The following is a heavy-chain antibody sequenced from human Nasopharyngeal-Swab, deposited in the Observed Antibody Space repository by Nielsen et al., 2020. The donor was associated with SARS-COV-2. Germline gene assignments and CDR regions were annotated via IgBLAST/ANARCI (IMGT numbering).Heavy chain of an antibody. Sequence: GESLKISCAASGFTFSSYAMHWVRQAPGKGLEWVAVISYDGSKKYYADYVKGRFTISRDNSKNTLYLQMNSLRAEDTALYYCARDQGSSWYTYYYYYGMDVWGQGTTVTVSS. CDR2: ISYDGSKK. CDR1: GFTFSSYA. V-gene: IGHV3-30-3*01. J-gene: IGHJ6*02. D-gene: IGHD6-13*01. CDR3: ARDQGSSWYTYYYYYGMDV.